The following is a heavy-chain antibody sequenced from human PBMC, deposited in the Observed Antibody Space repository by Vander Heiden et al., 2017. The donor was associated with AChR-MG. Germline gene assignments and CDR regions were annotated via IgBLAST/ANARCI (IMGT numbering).Heavy chain of an antibody. Sequence: QVQLVESGGGVVQPGGALRLSCAASGLSFRNYAVHWVRQAPGKGLEWVAFIRFDGNNKYYADSVKGRVTISRDNSKNTLYRQMNSLRAEETAVYYCAKDAYCSGGSCYYWYFDLWGRGTLVTVSS. D-gene: IGHD2-15*01. J-gene: IGHJ2*01. CDR3: AKDAYCSGGSCYYWYFDL. V-gene: IGHV3-30*02. CDR2: IRFDGNNK. CDR1: GLSFRNYA.